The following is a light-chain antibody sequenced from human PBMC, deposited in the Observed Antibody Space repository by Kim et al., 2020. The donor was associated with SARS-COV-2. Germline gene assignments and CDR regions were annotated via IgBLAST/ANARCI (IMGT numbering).Light chain of an antibody. V-gene: IGLV3-19*01. J-gene: IGLJ2*01. Sequence: LTQDPAVSVALGQTFRITCQGDSLRSYYASWYQQKPGQAPVLVIYGKNNRPSGIPDRFSGSSSGNTASLTITGAQAEDEADYYCNSRDSSGNHLVFGGGTQLTVL. CDR2: GKN. CDR1: SLRSYY. CDR3: NSRDSSGNHLV.